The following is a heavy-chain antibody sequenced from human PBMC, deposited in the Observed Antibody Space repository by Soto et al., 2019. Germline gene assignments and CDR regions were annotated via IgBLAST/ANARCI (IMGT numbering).Heavy chain of an antibody. J-gene: IGHJ4*02. D-gene: IGHD3-10*01. CDR2: IYYSGTT. CDR1: GGSISSRNYY. V-gene: IGHV4-39*01. CDR3: ARQGPNYGSRTYFPPPED. Sequence: QLQLQETGPGLVKPSETLSLTCSVSGGSISSRNYYWAWIRQPPGKGLEWIGSIYYSGTTYNNPSLKSRVTISVDTSKNQSSLKLSSVTAADTAVYYCARQGPNYGSRTYFPPPEDWGQGTLVTVSS.